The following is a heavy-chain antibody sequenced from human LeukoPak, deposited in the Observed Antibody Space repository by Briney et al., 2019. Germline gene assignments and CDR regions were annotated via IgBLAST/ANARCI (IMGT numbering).Heavy chain of an antibody. CDR1: GYTFTSYA. Sequence: ASVKVSCKASGYTFTSYAISWVRQATGQGLEWMGWMTPNDGKTGYAEKVQGRVTMTGDTSVSTAYMELSSLISEDTAVYYCARDDVLTPFDPSGQGTLVTVSS. D-gene: IGHD3-9*01. CDR3: ARDDVLTPFDP. J-gene: IGHJ5*02. V-gene: IGHV1-8*01. CDR2: MTPNDGKT.